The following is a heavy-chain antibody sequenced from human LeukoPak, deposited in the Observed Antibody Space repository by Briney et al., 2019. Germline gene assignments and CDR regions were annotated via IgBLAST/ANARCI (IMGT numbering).Heavy chain of an antibody. V-gene: IGHV1-2*02. D-gene: IGHD4-11*01. CDR3: AGVQYPPINFDY. CDR1: GYTFNAYY. Sequence: ASVKVSCKTSGYTFNAYYMHWVRQAPGQGLEWMGWINPNSGGSNYAQKFQGRVTMTSDTSINTAYMELSRLISDDTAVYYCAGVQYPPINFDYWGQGTLVTVSS. J-gene: IGHJ4*02. CDR2: INPNSGGS.